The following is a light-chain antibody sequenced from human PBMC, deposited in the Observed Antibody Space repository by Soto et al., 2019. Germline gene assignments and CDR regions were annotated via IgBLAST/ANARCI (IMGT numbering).Light chain of an antibody. CDR3: QQSYSTPYT. J-gene: IGKJ2*01. CDR1: QSISSY. CDR2: AAS. Sequence: DIQMTQSPSSLSASVGDRVTITCRASQSISSYLNWYQQKPGKAPKLLIYAASSLQSGVPSRFSGSGSGTDFTLTISSLQPEDFATYSCQQSYSTPYTFDEGTKLEIK. V-gene: IGKV1-39*01.